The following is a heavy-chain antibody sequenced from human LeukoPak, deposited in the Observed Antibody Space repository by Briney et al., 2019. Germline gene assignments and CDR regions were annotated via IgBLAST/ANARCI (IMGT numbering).Heavy chain of an antibody. CDR3: ARRSSGYYYYFDY. D-gene: IGHD3-22*01. J-gene: IGHJ4*02. V-gene: IGHV3-7*01. CDR2: IKQDGSEK. CDR1: GFTFSSYW. Sequence: GGSLRLSCAASGFTFSSYWMSWVRQAPGKGLEWVANIKQDGSEKYYVDSVKGRFTISRDNAKNSLYLQMNSLRDEDTAVYYCARRSSGYYYYFDYWGQGTLVTVSS.